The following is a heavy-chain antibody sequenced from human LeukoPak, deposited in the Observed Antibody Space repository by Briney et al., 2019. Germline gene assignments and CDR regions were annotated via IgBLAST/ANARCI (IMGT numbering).Heavy chain of an antibody. CDR3: ARDSISVAATFDF. CDR1: GFTFSSYE. V-gene: IGHV3-48*03. CDR2: ISSSGSTI. J-gene: IGHJ4*02. D-gene: IGHD6-19*01. Sequence: GGALRLSCAASGFTFSSYEMNWVRQAPGKGLQWVSYISSSGSTIYYADSVKGRFTISRDNAKNSLYLQMNSLRAEDTAVYYCARDSISVAATFDFWGQGTLVTVSS.